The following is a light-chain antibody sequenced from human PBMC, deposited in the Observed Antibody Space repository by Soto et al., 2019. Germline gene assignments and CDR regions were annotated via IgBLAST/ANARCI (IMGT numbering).Light chain of an antibody. J-gene: IGKJ1*01. Sequence: DIQLTQSPSSLSASVGDRVTITCRASQSIRYSLNWYQQRPGEAPKVLIYGASNLQSGVPGRFSGSGSGTDLALTISSLQPEDFATYYCHQTAGSLTWTFGQGTRVEAK. V-gene: IGKV1-39*01. CDR2: GAS. CDR1: QSIRYS. CDR3: HQTAGSLTWT.